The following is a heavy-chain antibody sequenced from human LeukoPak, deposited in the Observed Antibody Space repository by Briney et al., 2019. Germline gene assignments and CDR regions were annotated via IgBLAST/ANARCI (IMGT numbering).Heavy chain of an antibody. J-gene: IGHJ3*02. CDR1: KFTFSSYW. Sequence: GGSLRLSCAASKFTFSSYWMHWVRQAPGKGLVWVSRINPDGSTTNYADSVKGRFTISRDNAKNTLYLQMNSLRAEDTAVYYCAIEIGGVWDAFDIWGQGTMVTVSS. V-gene: IGHV3-74*01. CDR2: INPDGSTT. D-gene: IGHD3-16*01. CDR3: AIEIGGVWDAFDI.